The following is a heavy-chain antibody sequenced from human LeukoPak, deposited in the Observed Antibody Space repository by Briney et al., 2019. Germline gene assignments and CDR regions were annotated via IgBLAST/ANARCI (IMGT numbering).Heavy chain of an antibody. CDR3: ARVRIELDDDAVDI. CDR2: ITGSGGDS. J-gene: IGHJ3*02. V-gene: IGHV3-23*01. D-gene: IGHD5-12*01. CDR1: GFTFDSYT. Sequence: GGSLRLSCAASGFTFDSYTMVWVRQAPGSGLEWVSAITGSGGDSYHADSVKGRFTVSRDNSKNTLFLQINSLRVEDTALYYCARVRIELDDDAVDIWGQGTMVTVSS.